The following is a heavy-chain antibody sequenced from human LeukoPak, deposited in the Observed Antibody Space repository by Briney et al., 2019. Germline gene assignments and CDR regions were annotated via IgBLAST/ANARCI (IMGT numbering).Heavy chain of an antibody. V-gene: IGHV4-38-2*01. Sequence: SETLSLTRAVSGYSISSGYYWGWVRQPPGRGLEWIGSMYYSGTIYYNPSLKSRVTISVDTSKNQFSLKLSSVTAADTALYFCARVLHVPYLIDSWGQGTLVTVSS. D-gene: IGHD3-10*02. CDR2: MYYSGTI. J-gene: IGHJ4*02. CDR3: ARVLHVPYLIDS. CDR1: GYSISSGYY.